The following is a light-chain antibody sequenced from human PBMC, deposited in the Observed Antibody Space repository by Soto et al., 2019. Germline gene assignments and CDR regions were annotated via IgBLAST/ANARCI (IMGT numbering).Light chain of an antibody. V-gene: IGLV1-40*01. Sequence: QPVLTQPPSVSGAPGQRVTISCTGSSSNIGAGYDVHWYQQLPGTAPKLLIYGNDNRPLGVPDRFSGSKSGTSASLAITGLQAADEADYSRHSYYSRLNNWVFGGGTKRTVL. CDR2: GND. CDR3: HSYYSRLNNWV. CDR1: SSNIGAGYD. J-gene: IGLJ3*02.